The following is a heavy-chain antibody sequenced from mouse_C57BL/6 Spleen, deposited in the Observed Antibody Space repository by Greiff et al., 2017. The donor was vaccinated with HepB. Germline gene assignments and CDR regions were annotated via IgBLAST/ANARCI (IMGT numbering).Heavy chain of an antibody. CDR2: IYPGDGDI. V-gene: IGHV1-82*01. CDR3: AREGYDEGYAMDY. Sequence: VQLQQSGPELVKPGASVKISCKASGYAFSSSWMNWVKQRPGKGLEWIGRIYPGDGDINYNGKFKGKATLTADKSSSTAYMQLSSLTSEDSAVYFCAREGYDEGYAMDYWGQGTSVTVSS. D-gene: IGHD2-2*01. J-gene: IGHJ4*01. CDR1: GYAFSSSW.